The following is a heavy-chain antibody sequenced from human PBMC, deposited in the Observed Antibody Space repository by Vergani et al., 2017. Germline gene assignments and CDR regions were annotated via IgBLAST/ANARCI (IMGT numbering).Heavy chain of an antibody. J-gene: IGHJ5*01. V-gene: IGHV4-38-2*02. CDR1: GDSSSRGFY. CDR2: MFHTGEA. D-gene: IGHD3-10*01. Sequence: QIQLQESGPGLVKPSETMSLTCSVSGDSSSRGFYWAWIRQTPEKGLEWIGGMFHTGEASNSPSLQSRVAFSMDTSKNQFSLQLTSVTAADTAVYFCGVIMVRSPRPDNWFDSWGRGTLVTVSS. CDR3: GVIMVRSPRPDNWFDS.